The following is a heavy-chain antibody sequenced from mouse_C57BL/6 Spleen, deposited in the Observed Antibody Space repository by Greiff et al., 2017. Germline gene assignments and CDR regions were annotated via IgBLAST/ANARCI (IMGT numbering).Heavy chain of an antibody. D-gene: IGHD1-1*01. CDR3: ARDRSRYYGSPLDY. J-gene: IGHJ2*01. CDR2: INYDGSST. CDR1: GFTFSDYY. V-gene: IGHV5-16*01. Sequence: EVKLVESEGGLVQPGSSMKLSCTASGFTFSDYYMAWVRQVPEKGLEWVANINYDGSSTYYLDSLKSRFIISRDNAKNILYLQMSSLKSEDTATYYCARDRSRYYGSPLDYWGQGTTLTVSS.